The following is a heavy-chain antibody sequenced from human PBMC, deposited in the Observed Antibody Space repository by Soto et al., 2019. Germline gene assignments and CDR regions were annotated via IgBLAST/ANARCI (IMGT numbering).Heavy chain of an antibody. J-gene: IGHJ5*02. V-gene: IGHV1-2*02. Sequence: QVLLVQSGAEVKRPGTSVKVSCKASGYIFTSYYVHWVRQVPGQGLEWMGWSNPNTGGTKYAQRFEGRVTMTRDTSISTAYMELSRLTSDDTAIYFCARVRPRREFDPWGQGTLVTVSS. CDR1: GYIFTSYY. CDR3: ARVRPRREFDP. CDR2: SNPNTGGT.